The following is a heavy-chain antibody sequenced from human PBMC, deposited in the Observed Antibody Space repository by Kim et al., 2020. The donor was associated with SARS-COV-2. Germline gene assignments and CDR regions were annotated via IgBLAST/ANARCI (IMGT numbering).Heavy chain of an antibody. CDR3: ARGDEQQLVRNYYYYGMDV. D-gene: IGHD6-13*01. CDR2: INSDGSST. Sequence: LSLTCAASGFTFSSYWMHWVRQAPGKGLVWVSRINSDGSSTSYADSVKGRFTISRDNAKNTLYLQMNSLRAEDTAVYYCARGDEQQLVRNYYYYGMDVWGQGTTVTVSS. CDR1: GFTFSSYW. V-gene: IGHV3-74*01. J-gene: IGHJ6*02.